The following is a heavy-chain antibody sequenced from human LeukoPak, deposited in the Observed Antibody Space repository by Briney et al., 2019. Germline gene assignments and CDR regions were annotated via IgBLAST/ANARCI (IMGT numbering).Heavy chain of an antibody. D-gene: IGHD4-17*01. CDR1: GFTFSSHS. CDR2: IRSSSGYI. Sequence: PGGSLRLSCEVSGFTFSSHSMNWVRQAPGKGLEWVSSIRSSSGYIYYADSVKGRFTISRDNAKNSLYLQMNSLRAEDTAVYYCARSTSDDYGDSWGQGTLVTVSS. V-gene: IGHV3-21*01. J-gene: IGHJ5*01. CDR3: ARSTSDDYGDS.